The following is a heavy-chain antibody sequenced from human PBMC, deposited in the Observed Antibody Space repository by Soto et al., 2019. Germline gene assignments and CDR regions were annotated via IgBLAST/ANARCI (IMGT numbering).Heavy chain of an antibody. CDR1: GGSISSSSYY. CDR2: IYYSGST. Sequence: SETLSLTCTVSGGSISSSSYYWGWIRQPPGKGLEWIGSIYYSGSTYYNPSLKSRVTISVDTSKNQFSLKLSSVTAADTAVYYCASTDTLGSFHYYYGMDVWGQGTTVTVSS. CDR3: ASTDTLGSFHYYYGMDV. D-gene: IGHD2-2*02. V-gene: IGHV4-39*01. J-gene: IGHJ6*02.